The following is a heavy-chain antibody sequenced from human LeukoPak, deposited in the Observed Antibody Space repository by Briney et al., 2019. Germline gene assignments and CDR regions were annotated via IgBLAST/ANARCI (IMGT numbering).Heavy chain of an antibody. Sequence: ASVKVSCKASGYTFTSYGISWVRQAPGQGLEWMGWISAYSGNTNYAQKLQGRVTMTTDTSTSTAYMELRSLRSDDTAVYYCAREKTYYYDSSGYYGGAGFDYWGQGTLVTVSS. CDR2: ISAYSGNT. CDR3: AREKTYYYDSSGYYGGAGFDY. D-gene: IGHD3-22*01. CDR1: GYTFTSYG. J-gene: IGHJ4*02. V-gene: IGHV1-18*01.